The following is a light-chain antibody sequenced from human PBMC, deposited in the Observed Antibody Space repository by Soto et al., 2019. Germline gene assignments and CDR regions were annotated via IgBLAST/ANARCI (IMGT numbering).Light chain of an antibody. Sequence: DIQMTQSPSTLSASVGDRITITCRASQSVGTWLAWYQQKPGKAPKLLIYKASSLGSGVPSRFSGSGSGTEFTLTISSLQPDDFATYYCQQYDSYSPYTFGQGTRLEF. CDR2: KAS. V-gene: IGKV1-5*03. J-gene: IGKJ2*01. CDR1: QSVGTW. CDR3: QQYDSYSPYT.